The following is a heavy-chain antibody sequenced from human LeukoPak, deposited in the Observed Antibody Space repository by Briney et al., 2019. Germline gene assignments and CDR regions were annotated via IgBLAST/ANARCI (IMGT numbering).Heavy chain of an antibody. CDR2: IRYDGSNK. D-gene: IGHD5-12*01. J-gene: IGHJ3*02. Sequence: GGSLRLSCAASGFTVSSNYMSWVRQAPGKGLEWVAFIRYDGSNKYYADSVKGRFTISRDNSKNTLYLQMNSLRAEDMALYYCAKSVATITDAFDIWGQGTMVTVSS. CDR3: AKSVATITDAFDI. V-gene: IGHV3-30*02. CDR1: GFTVSSNY.